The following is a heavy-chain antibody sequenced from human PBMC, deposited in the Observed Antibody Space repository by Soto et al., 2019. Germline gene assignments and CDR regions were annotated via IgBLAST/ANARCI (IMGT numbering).Heavy chain of an antibody. V-gene: IGHV3-33*01. D-gene: IGHD3-10*01. CDR1: GFTFSSYG. CDR2: IWYDGSNK. J-gene: IGHJ4*02. Sequence: PGGSLRLSCAASGFTFSSYGMHWVRQAPGKGLEWVAVIWYDGSNKYYADSVKGRLTISRDNSKNTLYLQMNSLRAEDTAVYYCARDSVLLWFGEHFDYWGQGTLVTVSS. CDR3: ARDSVLLWFGEHFDY.